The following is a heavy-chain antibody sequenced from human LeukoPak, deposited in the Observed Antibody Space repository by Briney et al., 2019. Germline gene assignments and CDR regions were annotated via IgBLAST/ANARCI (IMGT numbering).Heavy chain of an antibody. CDR3: ASGETIVGAIDY. D-gene: IGHD1-26*01. Sequence: EASVKVSRKASGGTFSSYAISLVRQAPGQGLEWMGRIIPILGIANYAQKFQGRVTITADKSTSTAYMELSSLRSEDTAVYYCASGETIVGAIDYWGQGTLVTVSS. CDR2: IIPILGIA. V-gene: IGHV1-69*04. J-gene: IGHJ4*02. CDR1: GGTFSSYA.